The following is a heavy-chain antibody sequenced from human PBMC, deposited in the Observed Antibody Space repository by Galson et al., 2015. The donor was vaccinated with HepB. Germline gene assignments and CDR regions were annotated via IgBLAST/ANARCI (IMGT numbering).Heavy chain of an antibody. CDR3: ARFPRAARHSSSWLGPGYYYYGMDV. V-gene: IGHV1-46*01. D-gene: IGHD6-13*01. CDR1: GYTFTSYY. J-gene: IGHJ6*02. Sequence: SVKVSCKASGYTFTSYYMHWVRQAPGQGLEWMGIINPSGGSTSYAQKFQGRVTMTRDTSTSTVYMELSSLRSEDTAVYYCARFPRAARHSSSWLGPGYYYYGMDVWGQGTTVTVSS. CDR2: INPSGGST.